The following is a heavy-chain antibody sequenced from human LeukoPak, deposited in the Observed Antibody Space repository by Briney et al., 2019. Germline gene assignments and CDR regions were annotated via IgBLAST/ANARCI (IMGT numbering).Heavy chain of an antibody. Sequence: GASVKVSCNASGYTFTSYDINWVRQATGQGLEWMGWMNPNSGNTGYAQKFQGRVTITRNTSISTAYMELSSLRSEDTAVYYCARAVEQQLVPYYYYMDVWGKGTAVTVSS. CDR3: ARAVEQQLVPYYYYMDV. V-gene: IGHV1-8*03. D-gene: IGHD6-13*01. CDR1: GYTFTSYD. J-gene: IGHJ6*03. CDR2: MNPNSGNT.